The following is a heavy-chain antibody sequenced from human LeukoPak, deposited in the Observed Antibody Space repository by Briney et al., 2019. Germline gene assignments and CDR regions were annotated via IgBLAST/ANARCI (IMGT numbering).Heavy chain of an antibody. CDR1: GGSISNYF. CDR2: IYSSGST. D-gene: IGHD3-16*02. V-gene: IGHV4-59*12. Sequence: PSETLSLTCTVSGGSISNYFWSWIRQPPGKGLEWIAYIYSSGSTNYNPSLKSRVTISVDTSKNQFSLKLSSVTAADTAVYYCARGLRGDYVWGSYRPNNWFDPWGQGTLVTVSS. J-gene: IGHJ5*02. CDR3: ARGLRGDYVWGSYRPNNWFDP.